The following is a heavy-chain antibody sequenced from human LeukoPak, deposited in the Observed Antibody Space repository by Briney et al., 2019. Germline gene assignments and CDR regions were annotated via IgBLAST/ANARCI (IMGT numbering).Heavy chain of an antibody. J-gene: IGHJ1*01. CDR2: INPNSGGT. V-gene: IGHV1-2*02. D-gene: IGHD3-22*01. CDR1: GYTFTGEY. CDR3: ARGPDYYESPYFQH. Sequence: ASVKVSCKASGYTFTGEYLHWVRQAPGQGLEWMGWINPNSGGTNYAQKFQGRVTMTRDTSISTVYMELSRLRSDDTAVYYCARGPDYYESPYFQHWGQGTLVTVSS.